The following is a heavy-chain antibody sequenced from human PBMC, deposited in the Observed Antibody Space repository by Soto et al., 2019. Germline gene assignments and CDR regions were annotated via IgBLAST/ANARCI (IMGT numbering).Heavy chain of an antibody. CDR1: GYIFTSHW. D-gene: IGHD2-2*02. J-gene: IGHJ2*01. CDR2: IDPTDSYT. Sequence: EVQLVQSGAEVKKPGESLRISCKGSGYIFTSHWISWVRQVPGGGLEWRGRIDPTDSYTSYSPAFKGHVSMSVEKSITTAYLQWSSLKASDTAIYYCARLGYCIGSSCNNWYFDLWGRGTLVTVSS. V-gene: IGHV5-10-1*03. CDR3: ARLGYCIGSSCNNWYFDL.